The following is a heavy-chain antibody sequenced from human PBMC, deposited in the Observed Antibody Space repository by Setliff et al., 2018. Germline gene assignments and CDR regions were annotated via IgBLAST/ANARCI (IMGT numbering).Heavy chain of an antibody. D-gene: IGHD3-10*01. CDR3: ARGKGSWVLLRWFDP. Sequence: KSSETLSLTCAVYGGSFSGYYWTWIRQPPGKGLEWIGEINHSGSTNYNPSLKSRVTISVDTSKNQFSLKLSSVTAADTAVYYCARGKGSWVLLRWFDPWGPGTLVTVSS. V-gene: IGHV4-34*01. CDR1: GGSFSGYY. CDR2: INHSGST. J-gene: IGHJ5*02.